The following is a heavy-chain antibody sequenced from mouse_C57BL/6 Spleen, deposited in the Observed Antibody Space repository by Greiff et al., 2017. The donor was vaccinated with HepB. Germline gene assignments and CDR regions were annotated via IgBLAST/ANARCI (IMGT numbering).Heavy chain of an antibody. CDR2: ISYDGSN. CDR3: ARPRGYFDV. Sequence: EVQLQESGPGLVKPSQSLSLTCSVTGYSITSGYYWNWIRQFPGTKLEWMGYISYDGSNNYNPSLKNRISITRDTSKNQFFLKLNSVTTEDTATYYCARPRGYFDVWGTGTTVTVSS. J-gene: IGHJ1*03. CDR1: GYSITSGYY. V-gene: IGHV3-6*01.